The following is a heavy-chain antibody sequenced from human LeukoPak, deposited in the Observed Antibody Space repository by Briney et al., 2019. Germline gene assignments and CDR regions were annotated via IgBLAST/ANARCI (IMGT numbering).Heavy chain of an antibody. CDR3: ARSSLAVYFDY. J-gene: IGHJ4*02. V-gene: IGHV4-61*09. CDR1: GGSISSGSYY. D-gene: IGHD6-19*01. Sequence: SETLSLTCTVSGGSISSGSYYWDWIRQPAGKRLEWLGHVFTRGTTNYNASLEGRLTISLDTARNQFSLYLSSVTAADTAMYFCARSSLAVYFDYWGQGTLVTASS. CDR2: VFTRGTT.